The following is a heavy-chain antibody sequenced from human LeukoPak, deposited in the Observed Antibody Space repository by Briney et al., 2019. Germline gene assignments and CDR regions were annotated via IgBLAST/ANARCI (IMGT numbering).Heavy chain of an antibody. CDR1: GGSISSSSYY. J-gene: IGHJ5*02. Sequence: SETLSLTCTVSGGSISSSSYYWGWIRQPPGKGLEWIGSIYCSGSTYYNPSLKSRVTISVDTSKNQFSLKLSSVTAADTAVYYCARNPLRYFDWLLSWFDPWGQGTLVTVSS. D-gene: IGHD3-9*01. CDR3: ARNPLRYFDWLLSWFDP. V-gene: IGHV4-39*01. CDR2: IYCSGST.